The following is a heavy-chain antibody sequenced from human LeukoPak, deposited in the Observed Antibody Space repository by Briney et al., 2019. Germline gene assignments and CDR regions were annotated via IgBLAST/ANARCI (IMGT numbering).Heavy chain of an antibody. Sequence: GGSLRLSCAASGLTFSSYAMHWVRQAQGKGLEYVSSISSNGSSTYYANSWKGKFTIARDNSNNTLYLQMGSLRAEDIAVYYCARARGYEHYYYGMDGWGQGGTVTVCS. D-gene: IGHD5-12*01. CDR1: GLTFSSYA. V-gene: IGHV3-64*01. CDR3: ARARGYEHYYYGMDG. J-gene: IGHJ6*02. CDR2: ISSNGSST.